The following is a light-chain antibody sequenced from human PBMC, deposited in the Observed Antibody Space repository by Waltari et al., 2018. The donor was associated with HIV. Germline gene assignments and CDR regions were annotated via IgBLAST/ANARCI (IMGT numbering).Light chain of an antibody. Sequence: QSALTQPASVSGSPGQSITISCTGTSSDVGGYNYVSWYQQHPGKAPKLMIFDVSKRPSGVSNRFSGSKSGNTASLSISGLQAEDEADYYCSSYTSINTWVFGTGTKLTVL. CDR2: DVS. V-gene: IGLV2-14*03. CDR1: SSDVGGYNY. J-gene: IGLJ3*02. CDR3: SSYTSINTWV.